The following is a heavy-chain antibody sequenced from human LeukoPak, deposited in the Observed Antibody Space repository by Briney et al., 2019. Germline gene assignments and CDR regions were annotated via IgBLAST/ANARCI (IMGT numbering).Heavy chain of an antibody. CDR1: GGSISSSSYY. CDR3: ARAKWELILFLWGTNWFDP. D-gene: IGHD1-26*01. Sequence: SETLSLTCTVSGGSISSSSYYWGWIRQPPGKGLEWIGSIYYSGSTYYNPSLRSRVTISVDTSKNQFSLQLNSVTPEDTAVYYCARAKWELILFLWGTNWFDPWGQGTLVTVSS. CDR2: IYYSGST. J-gene: IGHJ5*02. V-gene: IGHV4-39*01.